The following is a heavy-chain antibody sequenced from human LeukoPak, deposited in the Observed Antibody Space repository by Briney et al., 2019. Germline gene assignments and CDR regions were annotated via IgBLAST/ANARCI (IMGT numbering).Heavy chain of an antibody. CDR3: ARTRDSVWGSYRLNYYYMDV. CDR1: GGTFSNYA. J-gene: IGHJ6*03. CDR2: IIPIFGTA. Sequence: SVKVSCKASGGTFSNYAISWVRQAPGQGLEWMGGIIPIFGTANYAQKFQGRVTITTDESTSTAYMELSSLRSEGTAVYYCARTRDSVWGSYRLNYYYMDVWGKGTTVTVSS. V-gene: IGHV1-69*05. D-gene: IGHD3-16*02.